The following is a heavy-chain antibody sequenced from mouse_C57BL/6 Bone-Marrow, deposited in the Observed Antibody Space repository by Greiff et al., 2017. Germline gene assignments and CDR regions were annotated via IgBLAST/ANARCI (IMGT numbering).Heavy chain of an antibody. Sequence: EVHLVESGGGLVKPGGSLKLSCAASGFTFSDYGMHWVRQAPEKGLEWVAYISSGSSTIYSADTVKGRFTISRDNAKNTLFLQMTSLRSEDTAMYYCARTSFSWFAYWGQGTLVTVSA. V-gene: IGHV5-17*01. D-gene: IGHD6-1*01. J-gene: IGHJ3*01. CDR1: GFTFSDYG. CDR2: ISSGSSTI. CDR3: ARTSFSWFAY.